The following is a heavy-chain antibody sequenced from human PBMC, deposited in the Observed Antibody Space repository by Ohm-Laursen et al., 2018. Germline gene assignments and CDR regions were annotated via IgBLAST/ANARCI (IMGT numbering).Heavy chain of an antibody. D-gene: IGHD6-19*01. V-gene: IGHV3-11*01. CDR3: ARSRVPGMGGAFDI. Sequence: SLTLSCAASRFTFSYYYMSWIRKAPGTGLGWVSNISSSADAVYYAGSVKGRFTISRDNAKNSLYLQMNSLRAEDTAVYYCARSRVPGMGGAFDIWGQGTMVTVSS. J-gene: IGHJ3*02. CDR2: ISSSADAV. CDR1: RFTFSYYY.